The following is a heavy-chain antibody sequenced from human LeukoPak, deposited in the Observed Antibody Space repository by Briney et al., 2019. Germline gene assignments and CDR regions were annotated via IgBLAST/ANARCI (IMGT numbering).Heavy chain of an antibody. Sequence: PGGSLRLSCAASGFTFSNYGMHWGRQAPGKGLEWVAVIWHNGRNKYYADSVKGRFTTSRDNSKNTLYLQMNSLRAEDTAVYYCARDRGSNDPIDYWGQGTLVTVSS. D-gene: IGHD2-15*01. J-gene: IGHJ4*02. CDR3: ARDRGSNDPIDY. CDR2: IWHNGRNK. V-gene: IGHV3-33*01. CDR1: GFTFSNYG.